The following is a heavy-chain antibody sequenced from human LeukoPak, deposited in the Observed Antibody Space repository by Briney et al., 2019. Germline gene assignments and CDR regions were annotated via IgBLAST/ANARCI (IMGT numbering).Heavy chain of an antibody. V-gene: IGHV1-18*01. J-gene: IGHJ6*02. CDR3: ARDNFDIVVVPAAIYYGMDV. CDR2: ISAYNGNT. D-gene: IGHD2-2*01. CDR1: GYTFTSYG. Sequence: ASVKVSCKASGYTFTSYGISWVRQAPGQGLEWMGWISAYNGNTNYAQKLQGRVTMTTDTSTSTAYMELRSLRSEDTAVYYCARDNFDIVVVPAAIYYGMDVWGQGTTVTVSS.